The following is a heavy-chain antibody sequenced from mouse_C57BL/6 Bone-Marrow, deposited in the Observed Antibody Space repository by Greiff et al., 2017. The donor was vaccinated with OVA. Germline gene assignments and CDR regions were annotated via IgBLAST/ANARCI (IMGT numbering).Heavy chain of an antibody. CDR2: IRLKSDNYAT. V-gene: IGHV6-3*01. CDR3: TGLFYYYGSSNWDFDV. CDR1: GFTFSNYW. D-gene: IGHD1-1*01. J-gene: IGHJ1*03. Sequence: EVHLVESGGGLVQPGGSMKLSCVASGFTFSNYWMNWVRQSPEQGLEWVAQIRLKSDNYATNYAESVKGRFTISRDDSKSSVYLQMNNLRAEDTGIYYCTGLFYYYGSSNWDFDVWGTGTTVTVSS.